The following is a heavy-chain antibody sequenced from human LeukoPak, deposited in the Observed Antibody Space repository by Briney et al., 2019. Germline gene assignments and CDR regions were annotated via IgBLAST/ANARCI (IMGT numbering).Heavy chain of an antibody. Sequence: AGGSLRLSCAASGFIFSSRWMSWVRQAPGKGLEWVASINQGGNDKRHADSVKGRFTISRDNAKNSLSLQLNSPTAEDTAMHYCATLKGAVTTFDNWGQGTLVTVSS. CDR1: GFIFSSRW. D-gene: IGHD4-17*01. CDR2: INQGGNDK. CDR3: ATLKGAVTTFDN. V-gene: IGHV3-7*01. J-gene: IGHJ4*02.